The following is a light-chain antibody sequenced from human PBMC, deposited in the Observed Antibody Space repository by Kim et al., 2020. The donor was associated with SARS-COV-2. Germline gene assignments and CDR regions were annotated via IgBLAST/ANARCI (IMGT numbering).Light chain of an antibody. J-gene: IGKJ1*01. CDR1: HSISDNY. CDR2: GAS. V-gene: IGKV3-20*01. Sequence: SPAESATLSCRATHSISDNYLAWYQQKPGQASRLLIYGASARATGVPDRFSGSGSGTDFTLTISRLEPEDVAVYHCQQYGYQIWTFGQGTKVDIK. CDR3: QQYGYQIWT.